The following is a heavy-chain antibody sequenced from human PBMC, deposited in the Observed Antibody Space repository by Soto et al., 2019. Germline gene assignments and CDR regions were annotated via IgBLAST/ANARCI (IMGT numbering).Heavy chain of an antibody. CDR2: ITGSGSRT. V-gene: IGHV3-23*01. Sequence: EVQLLESGGGLGQPGGSLRLSCVGSGFTFANSVMTWVRQAPGKGLEWVSTITGSGSRTYYADFVKGRFTISRDNSENTLYLHLDSLRGDDTARYYCAKNFGPSGMWLSYRHETHFEDWGQGALVTVSS. J-gene: IGHJ1*01. D-gene: IGHD3-16*02. CDR1: GFTFANSV. CDR3: AKNFGPSGMWLSYRHETHFED.